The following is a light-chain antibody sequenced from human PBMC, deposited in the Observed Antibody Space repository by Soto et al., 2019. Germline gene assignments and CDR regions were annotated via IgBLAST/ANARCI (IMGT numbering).Light chain of an antibody. CDR2: DVS. CDR1: SSDIGGYNY. J-gene: IGLJ2*01. V-gene: IGLV2-11*01. CDR3: CSYSGSHTPVG. Sequence: QSALTQPRSVSGSPGQSVTISCTGTSSDIGGYNYVSWYQQHPGKAPKLMIYDVSKQPSGVPDRFSGSKSGNTAFLTISGLQAEDDADYYCCSYSGSHTPVGLGGVTELTVL.